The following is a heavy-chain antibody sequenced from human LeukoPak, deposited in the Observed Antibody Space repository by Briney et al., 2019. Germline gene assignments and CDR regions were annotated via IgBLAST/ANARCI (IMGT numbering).Heavy chain of an antibody. V-gene: IGHV3-30*18. D-gene: IGHD5-24*01. CDR3: AKGVWMATRTSADY. CDR1: GFTFSGYG. Sequence: PGGSLRLSCAASGFTFSGYGMHWVRQAPGKGLEWVAVISNDGSNKYYADSVKGRFTISRDNSKNTLYLQMNSLRAEDTAVYYCAKGVWMATRTSADYWGQGTLVTVSS. J-gene: IGHJ4*02. CDR2: ISNDGSNK.